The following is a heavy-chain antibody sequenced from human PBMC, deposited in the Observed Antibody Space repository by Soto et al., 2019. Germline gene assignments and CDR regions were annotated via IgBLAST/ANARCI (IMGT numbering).Heavy chain of an antibody. Sequence: QVQLQESGPGLVKPSETLSLTCTVSGASISGFYWSWIRKSAGKGLEWIGRIYATGTTDYNPSLKSRVMMSVDTSKKQFSLKLRSVTAADTAVYYCVRDGTXTLRDWFDPWGQGISVTVSS. V-gene: IGHV4-4*07. CDR3: VRDGTXTLRDWFDP. CDR2: IYATGTT. D-gene: IGHD1-1*01. CDR1: GASISGFY. J-gene: IGHJ5*02.